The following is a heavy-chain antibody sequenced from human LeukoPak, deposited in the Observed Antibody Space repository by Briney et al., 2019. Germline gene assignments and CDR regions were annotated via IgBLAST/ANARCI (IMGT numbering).Heavy chain of an antibody. D-gene: IGHD6-13*01. J-gene: IGHJ4*02. Sequence: SETLSLTCAVSGGSLSGYYWTWIRQPPGKGLEWIGYIYYTGSTNYNPSLKSRDTMSVDTSKNQFSLNLRSVTPEDTAVYYCARNLIPEQLVLNFWGQGTLVTVSS. CDR1: GGSLSGYY. CDR2: IYYTGST. CDR3: ARNLIPEQLVLNF. V-gene: IGHV4-59*01.